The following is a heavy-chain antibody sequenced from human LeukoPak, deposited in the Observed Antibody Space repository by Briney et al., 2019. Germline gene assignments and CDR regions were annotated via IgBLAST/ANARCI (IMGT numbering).Heavy chain of an antibody. D-gene: IGHD3-22*01. Sequence: SETLSLTCTVSGGSISSSNFYWDWIRQPPGKGLEWIGNFYYSGTTYYNPSLKSRVTISVDTSKNQFSLKLSSVTAADTAVYYCARRKDSSGYFGRMGWFDPRGQGTLVTVSS. V-gene: IGHV4-39*01. CDR1: GGSISSSNFY. CDR2: FYYSGTT. CDR3: ARRKDSSGYFGRMGWFDP. J-gene: IGHJ5*02.